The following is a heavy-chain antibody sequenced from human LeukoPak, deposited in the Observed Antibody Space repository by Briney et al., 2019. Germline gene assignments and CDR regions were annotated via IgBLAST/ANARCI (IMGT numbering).Heavy chain of an antibody. CDR1: GFTFSGYA. V-gene: IGHV3-23*01. Sequence: GVSLRLSCAASGFTFSGYAMSWVRQAPGKGLEWVSAISDSGGSTYYPDSVKGRFTISRDNSRNTLYLQSNCLRAEDTAVYYCAKEDLYYGMDVWGKGTTVTVSS. CDR3: AKEDLYYGMDV. J-gene: IGHJ6*04. CDR2: ISDSGGST.